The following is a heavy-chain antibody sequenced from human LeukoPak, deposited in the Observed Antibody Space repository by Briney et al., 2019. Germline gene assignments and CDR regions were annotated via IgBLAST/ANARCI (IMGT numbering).Heavy chain of an antibody. D-gene: IGHD3-22*01. J-gene: IGHJ4*02. V-gene: IGHV1-18*01. CDR1: GYTFTIYG. Sequence: GASVKVSCKASGYTFTIYGISWVRQAPGQGLEWMGWISAYNGNTNYAQKLQGRVTMTTDTSTSTAYMELRSLRSDDTAVYYCARDHLDYYDSSGYPGYWGQGTLVTVSS. CDR3: ARDHLDYYDSSGYPGY. CDR2: ISAYNGNT.